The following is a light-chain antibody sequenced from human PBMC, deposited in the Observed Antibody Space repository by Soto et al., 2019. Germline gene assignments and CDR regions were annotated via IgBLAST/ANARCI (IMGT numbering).Light chain of an antibody. Sequence: EIVLTQSPGTLSLSPGERATLSCRASQSVSSSYLAWDQQKPGQAPRLLIYGASCRATGIPDGFSGSGSGTVFTHTTAMLEPEVDAVYYSQQYGPPLTFGGGTKVHIK. J-gene: IGKJ4*01. CDR2: GAS. V-gene: IGKV3-20*01. CDR3: QQYGPPLT. CDR1: QSVSSSY.